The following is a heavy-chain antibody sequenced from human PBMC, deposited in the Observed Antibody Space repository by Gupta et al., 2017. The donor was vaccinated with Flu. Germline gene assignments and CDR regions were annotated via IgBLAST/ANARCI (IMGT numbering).Heavy chain of an antibody. J-gene: IGHJ6*03. CDR3: AKDLCTAGTCDTPAYYYYMDV. CDR1: GFTTNSYD. CDR2: ITASGSRT. Sequence: EVQLLESGGGIVQPGGSLRLSCVASGFTTNSYDLSWVRQAPGKGLEWVAAITASGSRTFYADSVKGRCIIAKDNLDNTMYLQMDSLRAEDTAVYYCAKDLCTAGTCDTPAYYYYMDVWGKGATVPV. V-gene: IGHV3-23*01. D-gene: IGHD6-13*01.